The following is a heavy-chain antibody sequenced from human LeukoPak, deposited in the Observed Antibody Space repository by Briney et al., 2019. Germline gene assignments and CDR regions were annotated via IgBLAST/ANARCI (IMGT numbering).Heavy chain of an antibody. D-gene: IGHD6-19*01. J-gene: IGHJ4*02. Sequence: GASVKVSCKASGGTFSSYAISWVRQAPGQGLEWMGRIMPVLEISHYAQKFQGRVTITADKSTITAYMELSSLKSADTAVYFCATAVAGGFIEHWGQGTPVIVSS. V-gene: IGHV1-69*04. CDR1: GGTFSSYA. CDR3: ATAVAGGFIEH. CDR2: IMPVLEIS.